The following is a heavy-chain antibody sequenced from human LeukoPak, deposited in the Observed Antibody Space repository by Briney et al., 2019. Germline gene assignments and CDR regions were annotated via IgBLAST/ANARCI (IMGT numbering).Heavy chain of an antibody. J-gene: IGHJ5*02. CDR3: ARDPRYSSIPGWFDP. D-gene: IGHD6-13*01. V-gene: IGHV3-48*03. CDR2: ISSSGSTI. CDR1: AFTFSSYE. Sequence: GGSLRLSCAASAFTFSSYEMNWVRQAPGKGLEWVSYISSSGSTIYYADSVKGRFTISRDNAKNSLYLQMNSLRAEDTALYYCARDPRYSSIPGWFDPWGQGTLVTVSS.